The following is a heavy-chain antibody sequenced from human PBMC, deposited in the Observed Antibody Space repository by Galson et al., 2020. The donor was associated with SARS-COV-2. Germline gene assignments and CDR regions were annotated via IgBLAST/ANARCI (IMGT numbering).Heavy chain of an antibody. CDR1: GYTFTSYG. V-gene: IGHV1-18*01. CDR3: ARELLYYDFWSGYLDP. CDR2: ISAYNGNT. Sequence: ASVKVSCQASGYTFTSYGISWVRQAPGQGLEWMGWISAYNGNTNYAQKLQGRVTMTTDTSTSTAYMELRSLRSDDTAVYYCARELLYYDFWSGYLDPWGQGTLVTVSS. J-gene: IGHJ5*02. D-gene: IGHD3-3*01.